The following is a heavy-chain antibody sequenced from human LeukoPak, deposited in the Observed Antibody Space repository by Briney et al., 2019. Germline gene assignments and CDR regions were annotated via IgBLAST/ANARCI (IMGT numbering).Heavy chain of an antibody. CDR2: ISYDGSNK. J-gene: IGHJ4*02. CDR3: ARAGSILTGYFFDY. D-gene: IGHD3-9*01. Sequence: AGGSLRLSCAASGFTFSSYAMHWVRQAPGKGLEWVAVISYDGSNKYYADSVKGRFTISRDNSKNTLYLQMNSLRAEDTAVYYCARAGSILTGYFFDYWGQGTLVTVSS. V-gene: IGHV3-30*04. CDR1: GFTFSSYA.